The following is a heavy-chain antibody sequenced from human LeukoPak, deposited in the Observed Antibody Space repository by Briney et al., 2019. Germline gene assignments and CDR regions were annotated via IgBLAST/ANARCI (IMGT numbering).Heavy chain of an antibody. Sequence: PSQTLSLTCTVSGGSISSGNYYWSWIRQPPGKGLEWIGYIYDSGSTDYNPSLRGRVTISIDTSKNQFSLQLSSVTAADTAVYYCARSGNLGSSGWYGDFDYWGQGTLVTVSS. CDR2: IYDSGST. CDR3: ARSGNLGSSGWYGDFDY. V-gene: IGHV4-30-4*01. CDR1: GGSISSGNYY. D-gene: IGHD6-19*01. J-gene: IGHJ4*02.